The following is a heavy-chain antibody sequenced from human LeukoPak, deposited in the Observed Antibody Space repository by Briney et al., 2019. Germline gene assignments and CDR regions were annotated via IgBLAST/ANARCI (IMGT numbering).Heavy chain of an antibody. D-gene: IGHD5-24*01. V-gene: IGHV4-61*02. J-gene: IGHJ6*03. CDR2: IYKTGNT. CDR3: ARVPGRDASLDRRYFYYKDF. CDR1: GGSISSGSYF. Sequence: PSQTLSLTCTVSGGSISSGSYFWSWIRQPAGKGLEWIGCIYKTGNTNYNSSLKRRVTISVDTSKNQFSLKLSSVTAADTAVYYCARVPGRDASLDRRYFYYKDFWGKGTTVTISS.